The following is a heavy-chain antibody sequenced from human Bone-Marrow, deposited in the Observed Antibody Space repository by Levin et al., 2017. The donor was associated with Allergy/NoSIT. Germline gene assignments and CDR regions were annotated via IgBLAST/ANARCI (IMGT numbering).Heavy chain of an antibody. Sequence: ETLSLTCAASGFTFSSYSMSWVRQAPGKGLEWVSAIIASGGLTYYADSVKGRFTISRDNSKSTLDLQMNSLIAEDTAVYYCAKKEYSSSSFFDYWGQGALVTVSS. CDR2: IIASGGLT. CDR1: GFTFSSYS. J-gene: IGHJ4*02. D-gene: IGHD6-6*01. V-gene: IGHV3-23*01. CDR3: AKKEYSSSSFFDY.